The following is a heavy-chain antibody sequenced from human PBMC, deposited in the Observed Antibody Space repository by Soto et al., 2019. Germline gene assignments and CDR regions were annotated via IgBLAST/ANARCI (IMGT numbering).Heavy chain of an antibody. CDR3: ARCRRDSNGYYRYFFDY. V-gene: IGHV3-48*03. D-gene: IGHD3-22*01. CDR1: GFTFSNYE. J-gene: IGHJ4*02. CDR2: ISVSGGTI. Sequence: PGGSLRLSCAASGFTFSNYEMNWVRQAPGKGLEWISYISVSGGTINYAGSVKGRFTISRDNAASSVYLQMNSLRAEDTAVYYCARCRRDSNGYYRYFFDYWGQGTLVTVSS.